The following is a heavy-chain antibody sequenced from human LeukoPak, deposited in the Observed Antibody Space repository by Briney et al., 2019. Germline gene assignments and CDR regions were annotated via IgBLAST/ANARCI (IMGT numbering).Heavy chain of an antibody. J-gene: IGHJ3*02. V-gene: IGHV3-23*01. Sequence: GGSLRLSCAASGFTFSSYAMSWVRQAPGKGLEWVSAISGSGGSTYYADSVKGRFTISRDNSKNTLYLKMNSLRAEDTAVYYCAKDYSQWLPHHDDFDIWGQGTMVTVSS. CDR3: AKDYSQWLPHHDDFDI. D-gene: IGHD6-19*01. CDR1: GFTFSSYA. CDR2: ISGSGGST.